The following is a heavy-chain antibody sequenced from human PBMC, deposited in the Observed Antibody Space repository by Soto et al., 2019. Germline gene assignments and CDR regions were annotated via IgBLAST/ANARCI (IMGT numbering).Heavy chain of an antibody. V-gene: IGHV3-15*01. D-gene: IGHD5-18*01. CDR3: TTLVRGYSYGDH. Sequence: EVQLVESGGGLVEPGGSLRLSCAAAGFTFTNAWMSWVRQAPGKGLEWVGRIKTKTEGETTDYAAPVKGRFTVTRDDSRNTLYLQMNSRKTEDTAVYYCTTLVRGYSYGDHWGQGTQVTVSS. CDR1: GFTFTNAW. J-gene: IGHJ4*02. CDR2: IKTKTEGETT.